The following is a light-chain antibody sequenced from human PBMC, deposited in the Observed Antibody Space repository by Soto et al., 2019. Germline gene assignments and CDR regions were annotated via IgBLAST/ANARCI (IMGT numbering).Light chain of an antibody. CDR2: GAS. V-gene: IGKV3-20*01. J-gene: IGKJ1*01. CDR3: QQYSSSVWT. Sequence: EIVLTQSPGTLSLSPGERATLSCRASQSVATNYLVWFQQKPGQAPRLLIYGASTRATGIPDRFSGSGSGTDFTLTISRLEPEDCAVYYCQQYSSSVWTFGQGTKVEI. CDR1: QSVATNY.